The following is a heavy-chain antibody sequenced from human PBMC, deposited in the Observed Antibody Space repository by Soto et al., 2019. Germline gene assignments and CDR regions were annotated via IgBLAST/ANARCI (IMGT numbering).Heavy chain of an antibody. CDR3: ARFFGISGSSTN. D-gene: IGHD3-22*01. J-gene: IGHJ4*02. V-gene: IGHV4-39*01. CDR1: GGSISSSSYY. CDR2: IYYSGST. Sequence: SETVSLTCTVSGGSISSSSYYWGWIRQPPGKGLEWIGSIYYSGSTYYNPSLKSRVTISVDTSKNQFSLKLSSVTAADTAVYYCARFFGISGSSTNSGPAPMLTLSS.